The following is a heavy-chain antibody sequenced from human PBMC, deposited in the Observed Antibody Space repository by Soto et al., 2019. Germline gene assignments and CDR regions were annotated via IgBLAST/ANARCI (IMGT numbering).Heavy chain of an antibody. J-gene: IGHJ4*02. CDR1: GDSISAYC. CDR3: AREGNLGRWLQPLDF. V-gene: IGHV4-59*01. D-gene: IGHD5-12*01. Sequence: PSETLSLTCTVSGDSISAYCWSWVRQPPGKGLEWIGNIHYNGNTKYNPSLKSRVSMSVDTSKNQFSLRLISVTAADTAKYFCAREGNLGRWLQPLDFWGQGTLVPVSS. CDR2: IHYNGNT.